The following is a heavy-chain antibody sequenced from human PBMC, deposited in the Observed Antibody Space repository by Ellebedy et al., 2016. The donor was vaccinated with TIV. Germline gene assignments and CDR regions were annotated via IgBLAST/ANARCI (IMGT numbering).Heavy chain of an antibody. V-gene: IGHV1-24*01. CDR3: ALILNHCEGGSCSSLSGWFDP. D-gene: IGHD1-14*01. Sequence: ASVKVSCKVSGYTHTDLSIHWVRQVPGRGREWMGGFVPEDGETIYAQKFHGRVTMTQDTSTDTGYMKLRGLDSEDTAVYYCALILNHCEGGSCSSLSGWFDPWGQGTLVTVSS. J-gene: IGHJ5*02. CDR1: GYTHTDLS. CDR2: FVPEDGET.